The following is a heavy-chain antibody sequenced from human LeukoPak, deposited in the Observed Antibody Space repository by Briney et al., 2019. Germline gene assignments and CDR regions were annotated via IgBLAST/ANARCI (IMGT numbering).Heavy chain of an antibody. CDR2: IKSKTDGGTI. J-gene: IGHJ4*02. D-gene: IGHD5-24*01. CDR1: GFTFSSYA. CDR3: TTDQRWMHLFDS. V-gene: IGHV3-15*01. Sequence: GGSLRLSCAASGFTFSSYAMSWVRQGPGKGPEWVGRIKSKTDGGTIDYAAPVKGRFTISRDDSQSTLYLQMESLKIEDTAVYYCTTDQRWMHLFDSWGQGTLVTVSS.